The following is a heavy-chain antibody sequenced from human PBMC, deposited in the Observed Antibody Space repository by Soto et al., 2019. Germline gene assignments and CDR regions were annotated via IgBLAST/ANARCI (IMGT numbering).Heavy chain of an antibody. CDR2: ISSSSSTI. J-gene: IGHJ4*02. Sequence: GGFLRLSCAASGFTFISYSMNWVRQAPGKGLEWVSYISSSSSTIYYADSVKGRFTISRDNAKNSLYLQMNSLRAEDTVLYYCARAGYCSGGSCYSDYWGQETLVTVSS. CDR3: ARAGYCSGGSCYSDY. D-gene: IGHD2-15*01. V-gene: IGHV3-48*01. CDR1: GFTFISYS.